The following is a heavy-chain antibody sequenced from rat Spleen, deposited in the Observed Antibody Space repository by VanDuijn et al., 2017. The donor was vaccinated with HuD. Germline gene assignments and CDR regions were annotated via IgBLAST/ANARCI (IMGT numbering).Heavy chain of an antibody. J-gene: IGHJ2*01. D-gene: IGHD1-5*01. Sequence: EVQLVESGGGLVQPGNSLKLSCAASGFTFSDCAMAWVRQSPKKGLEWVATINYDGTNTYYRDSVKGRFTISRDNAKTTLYLQMDSLRSEDTATYYCTREIMFYFDYWGQGVMVTVSS. CDR3: TREIMFYFDY. V-gene: IGHV5-17*01. CDR1: GFTFSDCA. CDR2: INYDGTNT.